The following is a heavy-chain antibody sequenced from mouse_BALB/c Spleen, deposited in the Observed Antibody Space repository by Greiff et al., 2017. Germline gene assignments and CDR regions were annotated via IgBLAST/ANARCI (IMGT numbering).Heavy chain of an antibody. J-gene: IGHJ1*01. V-gene: IGHV14-4*02. Sequence: VQLQQSGAGLVRSGASVTLSCTASGFNIKDYYMHWVKQMPEQGLEWIGWIDPEDGANEYAPNFQCKATMTADTTSNTAYLQLSSLTSEDTAVYYCTACTRGDFDVWGAGTTVTVSS. CDR2: IDPEDGAN. CDR1: GFNIKDYY. CDR3: TACTRGDFDV.